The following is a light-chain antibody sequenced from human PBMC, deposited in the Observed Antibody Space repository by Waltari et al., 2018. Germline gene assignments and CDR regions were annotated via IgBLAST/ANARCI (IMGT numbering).Light chain of an antibody. CDR1: QNVRSL. J-gene: IGKJ2*01. CDR3: LQRSNWPYT. V-gene: IGKV3-11*01. CDR2: EAS. Sequence: EIVLTQSPATLSLSPGERATLFCRAVQNVRSLLAWYQQKTGQAPRLLIFEASSRAPGIPAKCSGSGSGTDCTLTVRNLEPEDFAVYYCLQRSNWPYTFGQGTRVEIK.